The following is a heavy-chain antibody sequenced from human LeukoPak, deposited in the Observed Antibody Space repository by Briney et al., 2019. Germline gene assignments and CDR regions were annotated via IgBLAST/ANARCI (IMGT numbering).Heavy chain of an antibody. V-gene: IGHV3-20*04. CDR1: GFTFDDYG. J-gene: IGHJ4*02. CDR3: ARDADYYFDQ. Sequence: GGSLRLSCAASGFTFDDYGMSWVRHAPGKGLDWVSSIDWNGSSTGYADSVKGRFTISRDDAKNSLYLQMNSLRAEDTALYYCARDADYYFDQWGQGTLVTVSS. CDR2: IDWNGSST.